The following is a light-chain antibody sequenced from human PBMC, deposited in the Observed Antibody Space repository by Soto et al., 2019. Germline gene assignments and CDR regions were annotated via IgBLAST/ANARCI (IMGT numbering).Light chain of an antibody. V-gene: IGKV1-39*01. Sequence: DIHMTQSPSSLSASVGDRVTITCRASQSISSYLNWYQQKPGKAPKLLIYAASSLQSGVPSRFSGSGSGTDFTLTITSLHPEDFATYYCQQSYSTPPTFGQGTKVEIK. CDR2: AAS. CDR1: QSISSY. J-gene: IGKJ1*01. CDR3: QQSYSTPPT.